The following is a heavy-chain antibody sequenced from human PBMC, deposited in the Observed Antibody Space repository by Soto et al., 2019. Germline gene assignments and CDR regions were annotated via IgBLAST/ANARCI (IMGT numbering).Heavy chain of an antibody. J-gene: IGHJ4*02. D-gene: IGHD3-16*01. Sequence: GASVKVSCKASGYTFSSFGISWVRQAPGQGLEWMGWISTYNDDKNYAPKFQGRVTMATDASTNTAYMELRSLRSDDTAVYYCAKDGRDDRKGYYNYLDYWAQGVLVTVSS. CDR3: AKDGRDDRKGYYNYLDY. CDR2: ISTYNDDK. V-gene: IGHV1-18*01. CDR1: GYTFSSFG.